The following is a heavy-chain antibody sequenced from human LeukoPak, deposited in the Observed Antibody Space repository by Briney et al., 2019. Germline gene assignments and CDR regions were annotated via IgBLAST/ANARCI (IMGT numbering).Heavy chain of an antibody. CDR3: ARSPGVNSGPDSFDY. J-gene: IGHJ4*02. CDR1: GFTFSSYW. V-gene: IGHV3-23*01. D-gene: IGHD1-26*01. Sequence: RTGGSLRLSCAASGFTFSSYWMNWARQAPGKGLDWVSAVSGSGGSTNYADSVKGRFTISRDTSKNTLYLQMNSLRAEDTAVYYCARSPGVNSGPDSFDYWGQGTLVTVSS. CDR2: VSGSGGST.